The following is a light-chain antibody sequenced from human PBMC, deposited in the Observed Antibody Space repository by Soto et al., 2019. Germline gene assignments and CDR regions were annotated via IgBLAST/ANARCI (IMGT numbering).Light chain of an antibody. CDR2: AAS. J-gene: IGKJ5*01. V-gene: IGKV1-39*01. CDR1: QTISSH. CDR3: QQSYTTPIT. Sequence: DIQMTQSPSSLSASVGDRVIITCRASQTISSHLNWYQQKPGKDPNLLVYAASSLQSGVPSRFTGSGSGTDFNLTISSLQPEDFATYLCQQSYTTPITFGQGTRVEIK.